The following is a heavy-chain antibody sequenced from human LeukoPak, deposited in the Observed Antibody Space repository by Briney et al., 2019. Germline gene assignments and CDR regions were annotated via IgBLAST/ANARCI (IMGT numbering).Heavy chain of an antibody. CDR3: AKQTVGYYGDYYFDY. D-gene: IGHD4-17*01. CDR1: GFTFSSYA. V-gene: IGHV3-23*01. CDR2: ISGSGGST. J-gene: IGHJ4*02. Sequence: GGSLRLSCAASGFTFSSYAMSWVRQAPGKGLEWVSAISGSGGSTYYADSVKGRFTISRDNSKNTLYLLMNSLRAEDTAVYYCAKQTVGYYGDYYFDYWGQGTLVTVSS.